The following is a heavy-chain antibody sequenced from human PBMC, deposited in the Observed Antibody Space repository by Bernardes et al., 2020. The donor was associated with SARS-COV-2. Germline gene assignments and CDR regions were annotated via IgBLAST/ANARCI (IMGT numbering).Heavy chain of an antibody. CDR3: ARYRGSGWYAVFDY. D-gene: IGHD6-19*01. J-gene: IGHJ4*02. Sequence: SETLSLTCTVSGGSISSYYWSWIRQPPGKGLEWIGYIYYSGSTNYNPSLKSRVTISVDTSKNQFSLKLSSVTAADTAVYYCARYRGSGWYAVFDYWGQGTLVTVSS. V-gene: IGHV4-59*08. CDR1: GGSISSYY. CDR2: IYYSGST.